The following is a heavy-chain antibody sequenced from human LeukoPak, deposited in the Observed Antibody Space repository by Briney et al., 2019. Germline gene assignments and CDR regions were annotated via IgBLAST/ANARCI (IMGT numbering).Heavy chain of an antibody. CDR3: ARPVQADSGSYYFDY. D-gene: IGHD1-26*01. J-gene: IGHJ4*02. CDR1: GYTFTDYY. Sequence: GASVKVSCKTSGYTFTDYYMHWVRQAPGQGLEWMGWINPNSGGTNYPQKFQGRVTMTRDTSISTAYMELSRLRSDDTAVYYCARPVQADSGSYYFDYWGQGTLVTVSP. V-gene: IGHV1-2*02. CDR2: INPNSGGT.